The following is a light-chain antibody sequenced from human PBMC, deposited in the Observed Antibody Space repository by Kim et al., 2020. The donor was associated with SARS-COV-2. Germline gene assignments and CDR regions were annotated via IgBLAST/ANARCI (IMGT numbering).Light chain of an antibody. CDR1: SSGIGGYKS. CDR3: SSYTAASTWV. CDR2: DVT. Sequence: GQSITISCIGSSSGIGGYKSVSWYQQHPGKPPKLMISDVTKRPSGVSNRFSGSKSGNTASLTISGLQADDEADYYCSSYTAASTWVFGGGTKVTVL. J-gene: IGLJ2*01. V-gene: IGLV2-14*03.